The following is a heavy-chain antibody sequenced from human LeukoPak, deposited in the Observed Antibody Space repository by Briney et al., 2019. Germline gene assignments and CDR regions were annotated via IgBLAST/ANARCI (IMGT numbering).Heavy chain of an antibody. V-gene: IGHV3-15*04. Sequence: GGCLRLSCAASGFPFSDAWMSWVRQAPGKGLEWVGRIESKTDSGTTEYAAPVKGRFTISRDDSKNTLYLQMNSLKTEDTAVYYCTRDEGDDYFDNWGQGTLVTVSS. CDR3: TRDEGDDYFDN. CDR2: IESKTDSGTT. D-gene: IGHD3-16*01. CDR1: GFPFSDAW. J-gene: IGHJ4*02.